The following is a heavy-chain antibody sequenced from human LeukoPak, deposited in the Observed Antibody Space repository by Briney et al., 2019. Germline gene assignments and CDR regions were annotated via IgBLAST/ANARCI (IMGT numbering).Heavy chain of an antibody. Sequence: GPSLSLSCAASGFRFSTNAMQCVRQAPGKGLEWVALIWLGARNTFYTYTVKGRFTISRDNSKNTVYLQMNSLGGEDTAVYYCAREIFGSGSYPDYWGQGTLVTVSS. CDR1: GFRFSTNA. V-gene: IGHV3-33*01. CDR2: IWLGARNT. CDR3: AREIFGSGSYPDY. J-gene: IGHJ4*02. D-gene: IGHD3-10*01.